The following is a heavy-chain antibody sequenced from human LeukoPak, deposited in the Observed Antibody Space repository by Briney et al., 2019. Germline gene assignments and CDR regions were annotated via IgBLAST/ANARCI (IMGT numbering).Heavy chain of an antibody. CDR3: ARVWRGYYYMDV. CDR1: GVSISSYY. V-gene: IGHV4-59*01. J-gene: IGHJ6*03. Sequence: SETLSLTCTVSGVSISSYYWSWIRQPPGKGLEWIGYIYYGGSTNYNPSLKSRVTISVDTSKNQFSLKLSSVTAADTAVYYCARVWRGYYYMDVWGKGTTVTVSS. CDR2: IYYGGST.